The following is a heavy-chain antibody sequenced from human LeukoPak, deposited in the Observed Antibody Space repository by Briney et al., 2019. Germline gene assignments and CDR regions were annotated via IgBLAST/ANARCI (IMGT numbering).Heavy chain of an antibody. CDR2: ISYDGSNK. CDR1: GFTFSSYA. V-gene: IGHV3-30-3*01. J-gene: IGHJ4*02. Sequence: GGSLRLSCAASGFTFSSYAMHRVRQAPGKGLEWVAVISYDGSNKYYADSVKGRFTISRDNSKNTLYLQMNSLRAEDTAVYYCARDRSPRGYCSSTSCYTPTYWGQGTLVTVSS. D-gene: IGHD2-2*02. CDR3: ARDRSPRGYCSSTSCYTPTY.